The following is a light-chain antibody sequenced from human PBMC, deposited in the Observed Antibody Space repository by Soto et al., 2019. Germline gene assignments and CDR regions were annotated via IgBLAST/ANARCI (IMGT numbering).Light chain of an antibody. Sequence: EIVLTQSPGTLSLSPGERATLSCGASQSVTSNYLAWYQQKPGQAPRLLIFGASIRVTGIPDRFIGSGSGTDFTLTISRLEPEDFAVYYCQHYVTSLTTLGQGTKVDIK. CDR2: GAS. V-gene: IGKV3-20*01. J-gene: IGKJ1*01. CDR1: QSVTSNY. CDR3: QHYVTSLTT.